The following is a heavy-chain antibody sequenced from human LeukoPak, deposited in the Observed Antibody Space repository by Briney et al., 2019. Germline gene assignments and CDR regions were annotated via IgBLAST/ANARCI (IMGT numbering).Heavy chain of an antibody. D-gene: IGHD2-15*01. CDR3: GRLGCSGGSCYSHYYYYMDV. CDR2: INPNSGGT. CDR1: GYTFTGYY. V-gene: IGHV1-2*02. Sequence: ASVKVSCKASGYTFTGYYMHWVRQAPGQGLEWMGLINPNSGGTNHAQKFQGRVTMTRDTSISTAYMELSRLRSDDTAVYYCGRLGCSGGSCYSHYYYYMDVWGKGTKVTVSS. J-gene: IGHJ6*03.